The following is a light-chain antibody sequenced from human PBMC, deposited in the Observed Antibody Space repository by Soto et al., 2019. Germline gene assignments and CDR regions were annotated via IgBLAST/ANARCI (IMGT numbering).Light chain of an antibody. V-gene: IGLV2-14*01. Sequence: QSALTQPASVAGSPGPSIPISCTGTSSDVGGYNFVYWYQQHPGKATKLMIYEVSNRPSGVSNRFSGFKSGNTASLTLSGLQAQDEGDYYCRSYTSSNIDYVFGTGTKLTVL. CDR2: EVS. CDR1: SSDVGGYNF. CDR3: RSYTSSNIDYV. J-gene: IGLJ1*01.